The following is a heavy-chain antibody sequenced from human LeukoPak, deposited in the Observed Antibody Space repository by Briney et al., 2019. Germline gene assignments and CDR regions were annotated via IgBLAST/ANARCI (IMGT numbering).Heavy chain of an antibody. CDR1: GGSISSGDYY. CDR2: IYYSGST. J-gene: IGHJ4*02. V-gene: IGHV4-30-4*01. D-gene: IGHD3-3*01. CDR3: ASLMKYDFWSGYSRGGYFDY. Sequence: SSETLSLTCTVSGGSISSGDYYWSWIRQPPGKGLEWIGYIYYSGSTYYNPSLKSRVTISVDTSKNQFSLKLSSVTAADTAVYYCASLMKYDFWSGYSRGGYFDYWGQGTLVTVCS.